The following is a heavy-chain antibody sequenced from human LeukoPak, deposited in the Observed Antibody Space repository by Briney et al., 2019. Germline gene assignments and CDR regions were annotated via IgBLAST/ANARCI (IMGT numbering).Heavy chain of an antibody. D-gene: IGHD6-6*01. J-gene: IGHJ3*02. CDR1: GYTFSSHA. CDR3: ARDLVSAGFDI. V-gene: IGHV7-4-1*02. Sequence: SVKVSXXAFGYTFSSHAMNWVRQAPGQGLELMGWINTNTGIPTYAQGFAGRFVFSLDTSVTTAYLQITSLKAEDTAVYYCARDLVSAGFDIWGQGTMVTVSS. CDR2: INTNTGIP.